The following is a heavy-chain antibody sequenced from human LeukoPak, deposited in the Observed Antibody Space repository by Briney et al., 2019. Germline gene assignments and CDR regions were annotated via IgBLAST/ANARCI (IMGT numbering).Heavy chain of an antibody. CDR2: IYPSGNT. J-gene: IGHJ4*02. V-gene: IGHV4-61*02. CDR1: GGSSSSGSSY. CDR3: AREFHY. Sequence: PSETLSLTCTVSGGSSSSGSSYWTWIRQPAGKGLEWIGLIYPSGNTNDNPSLKSRLTISLDTSKNQFSLRLTSVTAADTAIYYCAREFHYWGQGTLVTVSS.